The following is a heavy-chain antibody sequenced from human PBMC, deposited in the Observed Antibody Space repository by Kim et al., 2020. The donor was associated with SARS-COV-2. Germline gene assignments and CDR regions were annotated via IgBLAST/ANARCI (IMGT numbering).Heavy chain of an antibody. CDR3: GRERYSSGWYGMIDL. CDR2: ISQSGLT. Sequence: SETLSLTCGVHGGSFNDYYWTWIRQFPGKGLEWIGEISQSGLTNYNPSLENRVIMSVDTAKKQLSLNLTSVSAADTAVYYCGRERYSSGWYGMIDLWGLGNLVTVSS. D-gene: IGHD6-13*01. CDR1: GGSFNDYY. J-gene: IGHJ2*01. V-gene: IGHV4-34*01.